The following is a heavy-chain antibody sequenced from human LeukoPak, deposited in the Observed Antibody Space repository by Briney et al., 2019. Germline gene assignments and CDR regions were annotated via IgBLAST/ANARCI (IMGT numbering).Heavy chain of an antibody. J-gene: IGHJ4*02. Sequence: SGTLSLTCAVSGGSISNGHWWSWVRQPPGKGLEWIGEICHSGSARYNPSLKSRVTISVDKSKNQLSLNLSSVTAADTAVYYCARNGDCSLDYWGQGTLVTVSS. CDR3: ARNGDCSLDY. CDR2: ICHSGSA. D-gene: IGHD2-21*02. CDR1: GGSISNGHW. V-gene: IGHV4-4*02.